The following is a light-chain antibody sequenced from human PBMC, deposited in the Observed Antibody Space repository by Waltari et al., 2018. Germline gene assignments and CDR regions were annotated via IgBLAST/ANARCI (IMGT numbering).Light chain of an antibody. CDR1: SSDVGGLNQ. CDR2: DVS. CDR3: SSYTSSSTL. Sequence: QSALTQPPSVSGSPGQSITISCTGTSSDVGGLNQVSWYQQHPGKAPKLMIYDVSNRPSGLSNRFSGSKSGNTASLTISGLQAEDEAEYYCSSYTSSSTLFGTGTKVTVL. V-gene: IGLV2-14*03. J-gene: IGLJ1*01.